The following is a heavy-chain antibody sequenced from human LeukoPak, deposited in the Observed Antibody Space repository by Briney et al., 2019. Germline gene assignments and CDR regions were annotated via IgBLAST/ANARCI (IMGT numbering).Heavy chain of an antibody. D-gene: IGHD5/OR15-5a*01. J-gene: IGHJ4*02. Sequence: GGSLRLSCAASGFTFSSYSMNWVRQAPGKGLEWVSYISSSSSTIYYADSVKGRFTISRDNAKNSLYLQMNSLRAEDTAIYYCARIIVSTIIRGFDYWGQGTLVTVSS. CDR3: ARIIVSTIIRGFDY. V-gene: IGHV3-48*01. CDR2: ISSSSSTI. CDR1: GFTFSSYS.